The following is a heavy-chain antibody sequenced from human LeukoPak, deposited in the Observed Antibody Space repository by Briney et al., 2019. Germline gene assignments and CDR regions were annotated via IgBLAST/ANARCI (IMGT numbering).Heavy chain of an antibody. J-gene: IGHJ4*02. CDR2: IYGGGST. CDR1: GFTVSSNY. CDR3: ARELEIAVAGTLGY. V-gene: IGHV3-66*01. Sequence: GGSLRLSCAASGFTVSSNYMSWVRQAPGKGLEWVSVIYGGGSTYYADSVKGRFTISRDNSKNTLYLQMNSLRAEDTAVYYCARELEIAVAGTLGYWGQGTLVTVSS. D-gene: IGHD6-19*01.